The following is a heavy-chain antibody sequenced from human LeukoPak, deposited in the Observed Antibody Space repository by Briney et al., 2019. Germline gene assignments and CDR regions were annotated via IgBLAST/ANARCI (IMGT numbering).Heavy chain of an antibody. CDR1: GYTFTSCA. CDR2: INAGNGNT. Sequence: ASVKVSCKASGYTFTSCAMHWVRQAPGQRLEWMGWINAGNGNTKYSQKFQGRVTITRDTSASTAYMELSSLRSEDTAVYYCASSGSDCSGGSCYSDHAFDIWGQGTMVTVSS. D-gene: IGHD2-15*01. V-gene: IGHV1-3*01. CDR3: ASSGSDCSGGSCYSDHAFDI. J-gene: IGHJ3*02.